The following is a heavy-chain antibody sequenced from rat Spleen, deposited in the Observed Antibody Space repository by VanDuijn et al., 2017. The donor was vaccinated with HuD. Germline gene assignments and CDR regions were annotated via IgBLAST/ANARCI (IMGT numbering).Heavy chain of an antibody. J-gene: IGHJ2*01. Sequence: EVQLVESGGGLVQPGRSMKLSCAASGFTFSDYGMAWVLQAPTKGLEWVASITNTCGSTYSPDSVKGRFPISRDNAKSTLYLQMDSLRSEDTANYYCTTEGSLLWGQGVMVTVSS. CDR2: ITNTCGST. CDR3: TTEGSLL. V-gene: IGHV5-20*01. CDR1: GFTFSDYG. D-gene: IGHD1-3*01.